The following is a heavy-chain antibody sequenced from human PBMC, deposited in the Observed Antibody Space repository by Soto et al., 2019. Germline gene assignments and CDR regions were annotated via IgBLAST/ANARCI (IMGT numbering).Heavy chain of an antibody. CDR2: IIPIFGTA. CDR1: GGTFSSYA. J-gene: IGHJ4*02. Sequence: QVQLVQSGAEVKQPGSSVKVSCKASGGTFSSYAISWVRQAPGQGLEWMGGIIPIFGTANYAQKFQGRVTITADESTSTAYMELSSLRSEDTAVYYCARAPVDTAMKRNWFYFDYWGQGTLVTVSS. D-gene: IGHD5-18*01. CDR3: ARAPVDTAMKRNWFYFDY. V-gene: IGHV1-69*01.